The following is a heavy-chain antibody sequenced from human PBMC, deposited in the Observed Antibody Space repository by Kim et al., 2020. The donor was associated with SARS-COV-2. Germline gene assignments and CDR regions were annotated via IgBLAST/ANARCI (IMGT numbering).Heavy chain of an antibody. D-gene: IGHD1-26*01. CDR2: ISYVGSNK. CDR3: AKDRSGSLPTYGMDV. V-gene: IGHV3-30*18. Sequence: GGSLRLSCAASGFTFSSYGMHWVRQAPGKGLEWVAVISYVGSNKYYADSVKGRFTISRDNSKNTLYLQMNSLRAEDTAVYYCAKDRSGSLPTYGMDVWGQGTTVTVSS. J-gene: IGHJ6*02. CDR1: GFTFSSYG.